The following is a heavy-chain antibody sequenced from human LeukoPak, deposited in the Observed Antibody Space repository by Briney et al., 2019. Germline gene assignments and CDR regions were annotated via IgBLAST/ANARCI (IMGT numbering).Heavy chain of an antibody. J-gene: IGHJ1*01. CDR2: ISYDGSNK. CDR3: AKVGTLEYFQH. Sequence: GGSLRLSCAASGFTFSSYAIHWVRQAPGKGLEWVAVISYDGSNKYYADSVKGRFAISRDNSKNTLYLQMNSLRAEDTAVYYCAKVGTLEYFQHWGQGTLVTVSS. CDR1: GFTFSSYA. D-gene: IGHD1-1*01. V-gene: IGHV3-30*09.